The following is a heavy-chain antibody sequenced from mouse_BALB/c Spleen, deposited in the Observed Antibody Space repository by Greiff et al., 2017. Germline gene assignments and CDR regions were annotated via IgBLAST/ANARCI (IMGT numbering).Heavy chain of an antibody. Sequence: VQLQQSGAELVRPGTSVKISCKASGYTFTNYWLGWVKQRPGHGLEWIGDIYPGGGCTNYNEKFKGKATLTADTSSSTAYMQLSSLTSEDSAVYFCARYPVVDKAFDYWGQGTTLTVSS. CDR1: GYTFTNYW. CDR2: IYPGGGCT. J-gene: IGHJ2*01. D-gene: IGHD1-1*01. V-gene: IGHV1-63*02. CDR3: ARYPVVDKAFDY.